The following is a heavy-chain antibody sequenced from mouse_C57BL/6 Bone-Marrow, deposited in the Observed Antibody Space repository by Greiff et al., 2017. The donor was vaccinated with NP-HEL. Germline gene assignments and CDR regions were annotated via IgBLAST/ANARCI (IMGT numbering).Heavy chain of an antibody. CDR1: GFTFSDYY. CDR2: ISNGGGSP. CDR3: ARRGYYGPYWYFDV. V-gene: IGHV5-12*01. Sequence: EVQGVESGGGLVQPGGSLKLSCAASGFTFSDYYMYWVRQTPEKRLEWVAYISNGGGSPYYPDTVKGRFTISRDNAKNTLYLQMSRLKSEDTAMYYCARRGYYGPYWYFDVWGTGTTVTVSS. J-gene: IGHJ1*03. D-gene: IGHD1-1*01.